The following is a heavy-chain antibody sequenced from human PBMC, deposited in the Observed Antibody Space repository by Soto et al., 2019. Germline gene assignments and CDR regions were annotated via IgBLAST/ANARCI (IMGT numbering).Heavy chain of an antibody. Sequence: SVKVSCKASGFTFTSSAVQWVRQARGQRLEWIGWIVVGSGNTNYAQKFQERVTITRDMSTSTAYMELSSLRSEDTAVYYCAADLRVSSGWYTHFDYWGQGTLVTVSS. CDR1: GFTFTSSA. D-gene: IGHD6-19*01. V-gene: IGHV1-58*01. CDR3: AADLRVSSGWYTHFDY. J-gene: IGHJ4*02. CDR2: IVVGSGNT.